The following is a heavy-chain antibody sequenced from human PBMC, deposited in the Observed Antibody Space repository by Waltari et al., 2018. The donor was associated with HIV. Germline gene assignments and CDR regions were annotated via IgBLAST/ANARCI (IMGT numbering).Heavy chain of an antibody. CDR1: GGSISRYY. V-gene: IGHV4-59*01. J-gene: IGHJ4*02. CDR2: IYYSGST. CDR3: ARGGSSGYYYG. Sequence: QVQLQESGPGLVKPSETLSLTCSVSGGSISRYYWSWIRQPPGKGLEWIGYIYYSGSTNYNPSLKSRVTISVDTSKNQFSLKLSSVTAADTAVYYCARGGSSGYYYGWGQGTLVTVSS. D-gene: IGHD3-22*01.